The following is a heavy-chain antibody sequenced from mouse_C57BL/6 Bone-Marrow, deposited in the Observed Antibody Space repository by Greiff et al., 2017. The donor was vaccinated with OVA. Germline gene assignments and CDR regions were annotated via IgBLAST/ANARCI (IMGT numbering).Heavy chain of an antibody. Sequence: EVMLVESGEGLVKPGGSLKLSCAASGFTFSSYAVSWVRQTPEKRLEWVATISDGGSYTYYPDNVKGRFTISRHNAKNNLYLQMSHLKSEDTAMYYCAREGLDYFDYWGQGTTLTVSS. CDR3: AREGLDYFDY. CDR2: ISDGGSYT. D-gene: IGHD3-1*01. J-gene: IGHJ2*01. CDR1: GFTFSSYA. V-gene: IGHV5-4*01.